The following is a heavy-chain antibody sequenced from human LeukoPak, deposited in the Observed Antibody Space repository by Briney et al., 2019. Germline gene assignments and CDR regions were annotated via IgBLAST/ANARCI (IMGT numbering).Heavy chain of an antibody. V-gene: IGHV3-23*01. CDR1: GFTFSSYA. D-gene: IGHD3-3*01. CDR3: AKSRSGRFWGGAFDI. J-gene: IGHJ3*02. CDR2: ISDSGGST. Sequence: GGSLRLSCAASGFTFSSYAMSWVRQAPGKGLEWVSGISDSGGSTYYADSVKGRFTISRDNSKNTLYLQMNSLRAEDTAVYYCAKSRSGRFWGGAFDIWGQGTMVTVSS.